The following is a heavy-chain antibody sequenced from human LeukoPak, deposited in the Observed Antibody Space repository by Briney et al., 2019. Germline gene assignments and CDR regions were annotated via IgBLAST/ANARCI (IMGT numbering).Heavy chain of an antibody. V-gene: IGHV4-61*01. CDR2: ILKTGST. Sequence: PSETLSVTCTVSRGSVSSGSFYWSWIRQPPGRGLEWIGYILKTGSTNYNPSLMSRVSFSVDTSKNQFSLKLTSVTAADTAVYYCAEIWGFWGQRTLVTVSS. J-gene: IGHJ4*02. CDR3: AEIWGF. CDR1: RGSVSSGSFY. D-gene: IGHD3-16*01.